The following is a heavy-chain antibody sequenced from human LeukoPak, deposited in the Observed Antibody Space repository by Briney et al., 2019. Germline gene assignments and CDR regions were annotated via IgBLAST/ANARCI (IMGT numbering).Heavy chain of an antibody. CDR1: GGTFSSYA. CDR2: IITIFGTA. Sequence: ASVKVSCKASGGTFSSYAISWVRQAPGQGLEWMGRIITIFGTANYAQKFQGRVTINTDESTSTAYMELSSLRSEDTAVYYCARVASDWNYDPDAFDIWGQGTMVTVSS. J-gene: IGHJ3*02. CDR3: ARVASDWNYDPDAFDI. V-gene: IGHV1-69*05. D-gene: IGHD1-7*01.